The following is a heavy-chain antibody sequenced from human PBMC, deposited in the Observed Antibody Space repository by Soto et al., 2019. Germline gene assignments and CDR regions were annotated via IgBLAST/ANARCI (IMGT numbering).Heavy chain of an antibody. CDR1: DGSIRSSNW. CDR3: ARSAILHYPYANSGWSIGRDDFDY. D-gene: IGHD6-19*01. V-gene: IGHV4-4*02. CDR2: IYHSGST. Sequence: SETLSLTCTVSDGSIRSSNWCSWVRKPPGKGLEWIGEIYHSGSTNYNPSLKSRVTISVDKSKNQFSLKLSSVTAADTDVYYCARSAILHYPYANSGWSIGRDDFDYWGQGTPVTVSS. J-gene: IGHJ4*02.